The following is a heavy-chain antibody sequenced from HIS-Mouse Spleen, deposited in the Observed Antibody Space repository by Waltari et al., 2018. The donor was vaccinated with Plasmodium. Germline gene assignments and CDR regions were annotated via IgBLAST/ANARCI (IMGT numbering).Heavy chain of an antibody. V-gene: IGHV4-38-2*02. D-gene: IGHD2-15*01. J-gene: IGHJ2*01. CDR2: IYHSGVT. Sequence: QVQLQESGPGLVKPSETLSLTCTVSGYSISSGYYWGWIRQPPGKGLEWIGRIYHSGVTYYNPSPKRRVTISVDTSKNQFSLKLSSVTAADTAVYYCARSLGIASSYWYFDLWGRGTLVTVSS. CDR1: GYSISSGYY. CDR3: ARSLGIASSYWYFDL.